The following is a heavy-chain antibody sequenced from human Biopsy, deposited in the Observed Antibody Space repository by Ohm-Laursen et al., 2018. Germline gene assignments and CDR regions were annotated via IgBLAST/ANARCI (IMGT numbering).Heavy chain of an antibody. CDR2: IYYDGIT. V-gene: IGHV4-38-2*01. CDR1: GYSVTNDYY. J-gene: IGHJ6*02. D-gene: IGHD5-12*01. Sequence: SQTLSLTWAVSGYSVTNDYYWGWIRQPPGKGLEWIGNIYYDGITYYNPSLKSRVAMSVDTSKNQFSLRLTSVTAADTAVYYYARVAGGYAYYYGMDVWGQGTTVIVSS. CDR3: ARVAGGYAYYYGMDV.